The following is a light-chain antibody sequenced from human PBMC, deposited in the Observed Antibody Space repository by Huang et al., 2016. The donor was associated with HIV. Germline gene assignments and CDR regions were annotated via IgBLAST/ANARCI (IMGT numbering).Light chain of an antibody. J-gene: IGKJ2*01. CDR3: QQYHNWPYT. CDR2: GAS. Sequence: EIIMTQSPATLSLSPGEGASFSCRANQCVATNLAWYLHRPGQSPRILIFGASTSASGLPGRSIGSGSGTQFTLTVSGLQSEDFAVYYCQQYHNWPYTFGQGTKLEI. V-gene: IGKV3-15*01. CDR1: QCVATN.